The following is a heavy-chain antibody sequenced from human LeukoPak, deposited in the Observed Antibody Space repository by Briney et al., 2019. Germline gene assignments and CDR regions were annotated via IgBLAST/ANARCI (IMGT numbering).Heavy chain of an antibody. J-gene: IGHJ4*02. CDR1: GGSISSNSYY. CDR3: ARTRYYYDSRSYGAPYYFDY. D-gene: IGHD3-10*01. V-gene: IGHV4-39*01. Sequence: PSETLSLTCAVSGGSISSNSYYWGWIRQPPGKGLEWIGSIYYSGSTYYNPSLKSRVTISVDTSKNQFSLKLSSVTAADTAVYYCARTRYYYDSRSYGAPYYFDYWGQGTLVTVSS. CDR2: IYYSGST.